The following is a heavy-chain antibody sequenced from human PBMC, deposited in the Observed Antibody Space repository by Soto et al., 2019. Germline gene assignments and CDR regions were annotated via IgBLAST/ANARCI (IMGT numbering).Heavy chain of an antibody. V-gene: IGHV4-61*01. CDR2: IYYSGNT. J-gene: IGHJ6*02. CDR3: ARYVPSYNWNFRKPYYYYYGMDV. D-gene: IGHD1-7*01. CDR1: GGSVSSGSYY. Sequence: SETLSLTCTVSGGSVSSGSYYWSWIRQPPGKGLERIGYIYYSGNTNYNPSLKSRVNISVDTSKNQFSLKLSSVTAADTAVYYCARYVPSYNWNFRKPYYYYYGMDVWGQGTTVTVSS.